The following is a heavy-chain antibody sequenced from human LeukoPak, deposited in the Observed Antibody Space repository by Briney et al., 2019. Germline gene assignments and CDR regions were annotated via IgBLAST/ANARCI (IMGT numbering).Heavy chain of an antibody. D-gene: IGHD4-17*01. V-gene: IGHV1-18*01. CDR1: GYTFMSYG. J-gene: IGHJ3*01. CDR2: ITTYNDNT. CDR3: ARATGWSTVPTYDAFDV. Sequence: ASVKVSCEASGYTFMSYGISWVRQAPGQGLEWMGWITTYNDNTKYAQKVQGRVTMATDTSTSTAYMELRSLRSDDTAVYYCARATGWSTVPTYDAFDVWGQGTMVTVSS.